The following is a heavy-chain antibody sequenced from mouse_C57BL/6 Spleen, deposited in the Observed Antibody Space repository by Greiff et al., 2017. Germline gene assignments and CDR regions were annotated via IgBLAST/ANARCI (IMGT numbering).Heavy chain of an antibody. Sequence: VQLQQPGAELVKPGASVKLSCKASGYTFTSYWMHWVKQRPGRGLEWIGRIDPNSGGTKYNEKFKSKATLTVDKPSSTAYMKLSSLTSEDSAVYYCARRDWDGAMDYWGQGTSVTVSS. CDR2: IDPNSGGT. D-gene: IGHD4-1*01. J-gene: IGHJ4*01. CDR1: GYTFTSYW. CDR3: ARRDWDGAMDY. V-gene: IGHV1-72*01.